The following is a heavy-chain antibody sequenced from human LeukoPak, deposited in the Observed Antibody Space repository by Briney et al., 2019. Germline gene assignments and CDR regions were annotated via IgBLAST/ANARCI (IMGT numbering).Heavy chain of an antibody. V-gene: IGHV4-59*08. Sequence: SETLSLTCTVSGGSISGYYWSWIRQPPGKGLEWIGYIYYSGSTNYNPSLKSRVTISVDTSKNQFSLKLSSVTAADTAVYYCARHVRGQKLVGGIDYWGQGTLVTVSS. D-gene: IGHD6-13*01. CDR3: ARHVRGQKLVGGIDY. J-gene: IGHJ4*02. CDR2: IYYSGST. CDR1: GGSISGYY.